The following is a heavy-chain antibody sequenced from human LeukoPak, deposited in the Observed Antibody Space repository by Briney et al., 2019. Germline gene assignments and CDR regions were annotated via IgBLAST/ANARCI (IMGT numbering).Heavy chain of an antibody. CDR2: ICGSGGST. D-gene: IGHD4-17*01. V-gene: IGHV3-23*01. Sequence: GGSLRLPCAASWCIFSSYALSRVRQAPGEGLEGVSAICGSGGSTYYAVSVKGRFTISRDNSKNAIYRQMNILSAEDTAVYYCAKDPYTYGAYYFDYWGQGTLVTVSS. CDR3: AKDPYTYGAYYFDY. J-gene: IGHJ4*02. CDR1: WCIFSSYA.